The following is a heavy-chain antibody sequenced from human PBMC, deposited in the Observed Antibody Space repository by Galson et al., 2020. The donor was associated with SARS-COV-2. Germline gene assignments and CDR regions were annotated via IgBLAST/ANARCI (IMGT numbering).Heavy chain of an antibody. CDR1: GETFSPNY. J-gene: IGHJ6*03. CDR2: ITYSGDA. D-gene: IGHD3-3*01. V-gene: IGHV4-34*01. Sequence: SETLSLTCAVYGETFSPNYWNWVRLSPGRGLEWIGEITYSGDASYNPSLKSRVTISVDTSKNQFSLNLKSVTAADTAVYYCARARPSRSGFYYYYHMDVWGKGTTVTVSS. CDR3: ARARPSRSGFYYYYHMDV.